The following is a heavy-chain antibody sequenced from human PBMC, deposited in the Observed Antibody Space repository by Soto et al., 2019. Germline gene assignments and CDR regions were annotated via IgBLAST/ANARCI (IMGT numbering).Heavy chain of an antibody. J-gene: IGHJ4*02. Sequence: PGGSLRLSCAASGFSFSSYGVHWVRQAPGKGLEWVAIISFDGSDKYYANSVKGRFTISRDNSKSTVYLQMNSLRAEDTAVYYCAKGLLWFGEYLSSFDYWGQGT. V-gene: IGHV3-30*18. CDR1: GFSFSSYG. D-gene: IGHD3-10*01. CDR3: AKGLLWFGEYLSSFDY. CDR2: ISFDGSDK.